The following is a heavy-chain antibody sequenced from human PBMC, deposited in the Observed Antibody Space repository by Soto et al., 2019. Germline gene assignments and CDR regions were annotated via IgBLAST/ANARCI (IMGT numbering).Heavy chain of an antibody. CDR2: LDPSDSYT. V-gene: IGHV5-10-1*01. J-gene: IGHJ1*01. CDR3: ARPDCSGGSCYLVQH. Sequence: PGESLKISCKGSGYSFTSYWINWVRQMPVKGLEWMGRLDPSDSYTDYSPSFQGHVTISTDKSISTAYLQWSSLKASDTAMYYCARPDCSGGSCYLVQHWGQGTLVTVSS. CDR1: GYSFTSYW. D-gene: IGHD2-15*01.